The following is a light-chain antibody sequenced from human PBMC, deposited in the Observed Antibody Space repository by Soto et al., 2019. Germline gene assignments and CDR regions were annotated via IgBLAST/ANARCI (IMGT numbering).Light chain of an antibody. CDR2: DAS. CDR1: QSISSW. J-gene: IGKJ4*01. CDR3: QKYKSAPLT. V-gene: IGKV1-5*01. Sequence: DIQMTQSPSTLSPSVGDRFTITCRASQSISSWLAWYQQKPGKAPKLLIYDASSLESGVPSRFSGSGSGTEFTLTISSLQPEDVATYYCQKYKSAPLTFGGGTKVDIK.